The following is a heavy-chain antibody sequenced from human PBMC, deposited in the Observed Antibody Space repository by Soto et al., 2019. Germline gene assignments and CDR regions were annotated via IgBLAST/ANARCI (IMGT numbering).Heavy chain of an antibody. D-gene: IGHD2-21*02. CDR2: ISGGGGST. V-gene: IGHV3-23*01. J-gene: IGHJ3*01. CDR1: GFTFGNYG. Sequence: EVQLLESGGGLVQPGGSLRLSCAASGFTFGNYGMNWVRQAPGKGLEWVSGISGGGGSTYYAESVKGRFTVSRDPSKSTVFLEMNRLRAEYTAVYYCAKGFIVVVTVIRPDDAFVVWGHGTLVTVSS. CDR3: AKGFIVVVTVIRPDDAFVV.